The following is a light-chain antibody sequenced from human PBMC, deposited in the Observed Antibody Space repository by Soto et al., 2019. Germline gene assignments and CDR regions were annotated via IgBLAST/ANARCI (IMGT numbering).Light chain of an antibody. CDR2: AAS. J-gene: IGKJ1*01. Sequence: DIQLTQSPSSLSASVGDRVTITCRASQSISSYLNWYQQKPGKAPNLLIYAASSLQSGVPSRFSGSGSVTDFTLTISSLQPEDVSTYYSQQSYINPWTFGQGTKVEIK. CDR1: QSISSY. V-gene: IGKV1-39*01. CDR3: QQSYINPWT.